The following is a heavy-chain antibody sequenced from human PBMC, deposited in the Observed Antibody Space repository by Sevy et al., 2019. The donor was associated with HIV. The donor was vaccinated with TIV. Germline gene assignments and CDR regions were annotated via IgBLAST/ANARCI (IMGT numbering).Heavy chain of an antibody. Sequence: GGSLRLSCAASGFTVSSNYMSWVRQAPGKGLEWVSVIYSGGNTYYADSVKGRFTISRDNSKNTLYLQMNSLRAEDTAVYYCARGGPIYCSGGSCPFDYWGQGTLVTVSS. CDR3: ARGGPIYCSGGSCPFDY. D-gene: IGHD2-15*01. J-gene: IGHJ4*02. CDR2: IYSGGNT. V-gene: IGHV3-53*01. CDR1: GFTVSSNY.